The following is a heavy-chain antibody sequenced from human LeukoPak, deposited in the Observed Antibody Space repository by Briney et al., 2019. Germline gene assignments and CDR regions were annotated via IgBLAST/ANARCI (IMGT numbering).Heavy chain of an antibody. Sequence: ASVKVPCKASEYTFTSYDINWVRQATGQGLEWMGWMNPNSGNTGCAQKFQGRVTITRNTSINTAYMELSSLRSEDTAVYYCARPDSSGPFGAFDIWGQGTVVTVSS. J-gene: IGHJ3*02. CDR1: EYTFTSYD. CDR3: ARPDSSGPFGAFDI. CDR2: MNPNSGNT. D-gene: IGHD6-19*01. V-gene: IGHV1-8*01.